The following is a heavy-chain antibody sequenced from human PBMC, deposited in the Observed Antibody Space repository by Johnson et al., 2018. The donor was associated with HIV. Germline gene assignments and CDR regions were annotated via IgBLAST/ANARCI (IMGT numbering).Heavy chain of an antibody. J-gene: IGHJ3*01. CDR3: AKSTQANIFRESGPYGAFDV. V-gene: IGHV3-30*04. D-gene: IGHD3-10*01. CDR2: ISYDGSDK. Sequence: QVQLVESGGGVVQPGRSLRLSCAASGFTFSSYAMHWVRQAPGKGLEWVAVISYDGSDKYYADSVKGRFTISRDNSKNRVFLEINSLRGEDTALYYSAKSTQANIFRESGPYGAFDVWGQGTMVTVSS. CDR1: GFTFSSYA.